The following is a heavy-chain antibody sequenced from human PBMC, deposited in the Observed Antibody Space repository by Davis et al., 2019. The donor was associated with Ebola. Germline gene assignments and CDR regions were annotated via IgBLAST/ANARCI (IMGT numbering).Heavy chain of an antibody. CDR1: GGSFSGYY. Sequence: MPSETLSLTCAVYGGSFSGYYWSWIRQCPGKGLEWIGEINHSGSTNYNPSLKSRVTISVDTSKNQFSLKLSSVTAADTAVYYCARGPFSAIFGVVTIYFDYWGQGTLVTVSS. V-gene: IGHV4-34*01. CDR2: INHSGST. CDR3: ARGPFSAIFGVVTIYFDY. D-gene: IGHD3-3*01. J-gene: IGHJ4*02.